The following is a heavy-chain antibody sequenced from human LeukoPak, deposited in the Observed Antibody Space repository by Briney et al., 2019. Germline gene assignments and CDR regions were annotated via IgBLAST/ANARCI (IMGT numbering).Heavy chain of an antibody. CDR3: ALRASGTSGFDY. CDR1: GFTFSNSW. D-gene: IGHD2-2*01. Sequence: GGSLRLSCAASGFTFSNSWMHWVRQAPGKGLVWVSRINPDGSNTLYADSVKGRFTISRDNAKNTVYLQMNSLRAEETAVYYCALRASGTSGFDYWGQGTLVTVSS. CDR2: INPDGSNT. J-gene: IGHJ4*02. V-gene: IGHV3-74*01.